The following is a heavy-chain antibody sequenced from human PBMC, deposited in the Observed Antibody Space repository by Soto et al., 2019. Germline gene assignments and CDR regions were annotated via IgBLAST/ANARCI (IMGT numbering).Heavy chain of an antibody. CDR2: IYYSGST. J-gene: IGHJ6*03. Sequence: SETLSLTCTVSGGSISSYYWSWIRQPPGKGLEWIGYIYYSGSTNYNPSLKSRVTISVDTSKNQFSLKLSSVTAADTAVYYCARSSDATIFGVVGYYYYYMDFSGKGTTVTVSS. CDR3: ARSSDATIFGVVGYYYYYMDF. V-gene: IGHV4-59*08. D-gene: IGHD3-3*01. CDR1: GGSISSYY.